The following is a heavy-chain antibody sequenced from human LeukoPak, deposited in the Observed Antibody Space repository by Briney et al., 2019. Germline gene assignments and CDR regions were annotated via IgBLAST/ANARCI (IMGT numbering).Heavy chain of an antibody. Sequence: PGGSLRLSCAASGFTLSDYYMSWIRQAPGKGLEWVSYSRSSGTTIYYADSVKGRFAISRDNAKNSLYLQMNSLRAEDTAVYYCARRRDFIDYWGQGTLVTVSS. CDR3: ARRRDFIDY. CDR2: SRSSGTTI. J-gene: IGHJ4*02. D-gene: IGHD3/OR15-3a*01. V-gene: IGHV3-11*01. CDR1: GFTLSDYY.